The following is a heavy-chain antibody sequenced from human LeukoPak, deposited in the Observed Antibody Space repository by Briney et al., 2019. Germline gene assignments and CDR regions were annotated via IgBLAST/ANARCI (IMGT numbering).Heavy chain of an antibody. CDR3: ARGPAAAAPFDY. CDR2: IFFDGSKQ. J-gene: IGHJ4*01. CDR1: GFTFSTYA. Sequence: PGRSLRLSCTASGFTFSTYAIHWVRQAPGKGLEWVTVIFFDGSKQYYADSVKGRFAVSRDNSRNTVYLQMDSLRIEDTAVYYCARGPAAAAPFDYWGHGTLVTVSS. V-gene: IGHV3-30*09. D-gene: IGHD6-13*01.